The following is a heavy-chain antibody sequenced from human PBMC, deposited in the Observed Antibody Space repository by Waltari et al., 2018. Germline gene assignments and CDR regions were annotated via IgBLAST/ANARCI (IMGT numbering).Heavy chain of an antibody. CDR3: ATDHGLRFLEWGNRAFDI. V-gene: IGHV1-24*01. J-gene: IGHJ3*02. Sequence: QVQLVQSGAEVKKPGASVKVSCKVSGYTLTELSMHWVRQAPGKGLEWMGGFDPEDGETIYAQKFQGRVTMTEDTSTDTAYMELSSLRSEDTAVYYCATDHGLRFLEWGNRAFDIWGQGTMVTVSS. D-gene: IGHD3-3*01. CDR2: FDPEDGET. CDR1: GYTLTELS.